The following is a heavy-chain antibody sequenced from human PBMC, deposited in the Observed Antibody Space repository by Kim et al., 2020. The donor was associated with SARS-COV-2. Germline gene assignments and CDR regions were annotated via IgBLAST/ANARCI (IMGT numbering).Heavy chain of an antibody. CDR2: ISSSSSYI. D-gene: IGHD1-26*01. V-gene: IGHV3-21*01. J-gene: IGHJ4*02. CDR3: ARTTLRAYYYFDY. Sequence: GGSLRLSCAASGFTFSSYSMNWVRQAPGKGLEWVSSISSSSSYIYYADSVKGRFTISRDNAKNSLYLQMNSLRAEDTAVYYCARTTLRAYYYFDYWGQGTLVTVSS. CDR1: GFTFSSYS.